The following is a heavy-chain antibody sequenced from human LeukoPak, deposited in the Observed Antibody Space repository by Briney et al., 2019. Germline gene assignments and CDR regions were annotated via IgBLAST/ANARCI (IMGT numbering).Heavy chain of an antibody. CDR3: ARDVRGPHDF. Sequence: GGSLRLSCAASGFTFSSYSMNWVRQAPGKGLGWVSSISSSSSYIYYADSVKGRFTISRDNAKNTLYLQMNSLRAEDTAVYRCARDVRGPHDFWGQGTLVTVSS. J-gene: IGHJ4*02. D-gene: IGHD2/OR15-2a*01. CDR1: GFTFSSYS. V-gene: IGHV3-21*01. CDR2: ISSSSSYI.